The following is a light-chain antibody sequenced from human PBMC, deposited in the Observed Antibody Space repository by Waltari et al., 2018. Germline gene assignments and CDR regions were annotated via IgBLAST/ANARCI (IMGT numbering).Light chain of an antibody. Sequence: DIQMTQSPSSLSASVGDRVIITCRAGQTISTSLSWYQQNPGQAPKVLVLGASRLQSEVPSMFSGSGSGTEFTRTIDSLQPEDFATYYCQQTYSPPLTFGGGTKVDIK. CDR3: QQTYSPPLT. CDR1: QTISTS. J-gene: IGKJ4*01. V-gene: IGKV1-39*01. CDR2: GAS.